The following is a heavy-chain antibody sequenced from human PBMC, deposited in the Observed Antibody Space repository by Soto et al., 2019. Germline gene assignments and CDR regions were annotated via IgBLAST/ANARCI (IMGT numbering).Heavy chain of an antibody. V-gene: IGHV4-34*01. CDR1: GGSFSGYY. D-gene: IGHD6-19*01. CDR3: ARDGLGDAFDI. J-gene: IGHJ3*02. CDR2: INHSGST. Sequence: DTLALTCAVDGGSFSGYYCSWIRQPPGKGLEWIGEINHSGSTNYNPSLKSRVTISVDTSKNQFSLKLSSVTAADTAVYYCARDGLGDAFDIWGQGTMVTVSS.